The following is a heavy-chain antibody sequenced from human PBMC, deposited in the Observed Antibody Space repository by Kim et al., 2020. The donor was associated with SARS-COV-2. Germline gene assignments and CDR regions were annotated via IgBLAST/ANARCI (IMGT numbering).Heavy chain of an antibody. Sequence: SETLSLTCTVSGGSISSSSYYWGWIRQPPGKGLEWIGSIYYSGSTYYNPSLKSRVTISVDTSKNQFSLKLSSVTAADTAVYYCATPTPSGSHPLRAFDIWGQGTMVTVSS. J-gene: IGHJ3*02. V-gene: IGHV4-39*01. CDR3: ATPTPSGSHPLRAFDI. CDR2: IYYSGST. CDR1: GGSISSSSYY. D-gene: IGHD1-26*01.